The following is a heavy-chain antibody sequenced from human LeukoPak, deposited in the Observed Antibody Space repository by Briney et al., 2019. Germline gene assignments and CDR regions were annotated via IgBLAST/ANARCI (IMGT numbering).Heavy chain of an antibody. V-gene: IGHV3-21*01. J-gene: IGHJ4*02. Sequence: GGSLRLSCAASGFSFSNYRMNWVRQAPGKGLEWVSSISSNGDSIYYGDLVKGRFTMSRDNAKNSLYLQMNSLRDEDTAVYYCARDHGALLPPFDYWGQGTLVTVSS. CDR1: GFSFSNYR. CDR2: ISSNGDSI. D-gene: IGHD3-10*01. CDR3: ARDHGALLPPFDY.